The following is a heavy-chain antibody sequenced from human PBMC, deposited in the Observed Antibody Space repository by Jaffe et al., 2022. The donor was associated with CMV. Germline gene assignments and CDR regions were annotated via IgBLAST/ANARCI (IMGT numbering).Heavy chain of an antibody. CDR1: GFTFSDYY. D-gene: IGHD3-3*01. CDR3: ARDGADFWSSSWGELSHNYVMDV. CDR2: ISLSGTTI. V-gene: IGHV3-11*01. Sequence: QVQLVESGGGLVKPGGSLRLSCAASGFTFSDYYMSWIRQAPGKGLEWVSYISLSGTTIYYADSVKGRFTISRDNAKNSLYLEMNSLRAEDTAVYFCARDGADFWSSSWGELSHNYVMDVWGQGTTVTVSS. J-gene: IGHJ6*02.